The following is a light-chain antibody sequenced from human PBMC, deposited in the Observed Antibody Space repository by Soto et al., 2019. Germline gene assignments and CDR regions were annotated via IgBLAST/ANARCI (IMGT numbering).Light chain of an antibody. CDR2: EVL. Sequence: QSVLTQPASVSGSPGQSITISCTGTSSDVGGYNFVSWYQQHPGNAPKLIIHEVLNRPSGVSSRFSGSKSGNTASLTISGLQAEDDAVYYCCSHSASSHWVFGGGAQLTVL. V-gene: IGLV2-14*03. CDR3: CSHSASSHWV. J-gene: IGLJ3*02. CDR1: SSDVGGYNF.